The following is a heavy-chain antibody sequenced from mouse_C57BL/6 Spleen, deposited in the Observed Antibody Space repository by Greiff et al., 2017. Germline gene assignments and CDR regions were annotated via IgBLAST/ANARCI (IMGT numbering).Heavy chain of an antibody. CDR3: AIDSSGYWYFDV. Sequence: VHLVESGAELVKPGASVKISCKASGYAFSSYWMNWVKQRPGKGLEWIGQIYPGDGDTNYNGKFKGKATLTADKSSSTAYMQLSSLTSEDSAVYFCAIDSSGYWYFDVWGTGTTVTVSS. V-gene: IGHV1-80*01. D-gene: IGHD3-2*02. CDR2: IYPGDGDT. J-gene: IGHJ1*03. CDR1: GYAFSSYW.